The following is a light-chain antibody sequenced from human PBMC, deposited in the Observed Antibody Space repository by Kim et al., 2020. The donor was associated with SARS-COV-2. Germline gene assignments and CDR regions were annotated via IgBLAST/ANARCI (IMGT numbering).Light chain of an antibody. Sequence: DIVMTQSPDSLAVSLGERATINCKSSQSLLHTNNINYLAWYQQKPGQPPNLLIYSASTRESGVPDRFSGSGSGTDFTLTISSLQAEDVAVYYCQQYYSNPLTFGGGTKVDIK. V-gene: IGKV4-1*01. CDR3: QQYYSNPLT. J-gene: IGKJ4*01. CDR1: QSLLHTNNINY. CDR2: SAS.